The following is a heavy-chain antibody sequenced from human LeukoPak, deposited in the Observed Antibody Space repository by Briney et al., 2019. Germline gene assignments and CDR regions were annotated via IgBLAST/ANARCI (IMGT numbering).Heavy chain of an antibody. V-gene: IGHV3-21*01. D-gene: IGHD2-21*02. Sequence: PGGSLRLSCAASGFTFSSYSMNWVRQAPGKGLEWVSSISSSSSYIYYADSVKGRFTISRDNAKNSLYLQMNSLRAEDTAVYYCARSAYRGGDCPSDYWGQGTLVTVSS. J-gene: IGHJ4*02. CDR2: ISSSSSYI. CDR3: ARSAYRGGDCPSDY. CDR1: GFTFSSYS.